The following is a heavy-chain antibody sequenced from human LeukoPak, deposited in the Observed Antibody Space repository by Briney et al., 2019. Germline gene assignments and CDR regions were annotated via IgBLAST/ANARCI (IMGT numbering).Heavy chain of an antibody. CDR1: GGSFSGYY. J-gene: IGHJ4*02. Sequence: SETLFHTCAVYGGSFSGYYWSWIRQPPGKGLEWIGEINHSGSTNYNPSLKSRVTISVDTSKNQFSLKLSSVTAADTAVYYCARGVGGSYYIRWGQGTLVTVSS. CDR3: ARGVGGSYYIR. D-gene: IGHD1-26*01. V-gene: IGHV4-34*01. CDR2: INHSGST.